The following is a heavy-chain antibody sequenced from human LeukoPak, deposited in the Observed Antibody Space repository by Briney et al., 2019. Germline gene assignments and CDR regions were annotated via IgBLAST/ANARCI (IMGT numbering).Heavy chain of an antibody. CDR2: ISTSGESA. V-gene: IGHV3-23*01. CDR1: GLTFSSDA. CDR3: ARDRGSGCHYFDY. Sequence: GGSLRLSCPVSGLTFSSDAMSWVRQAPGGGLEWASVISTSGESAYYADSVKGRFTISRDNSKNTLYLQMSSLRAQDTAVYYCARDRGSGCHYFDYWGQGTLVTVSS. D-gene: IGHD3-22*01. J-gene: IGHJ4*02.